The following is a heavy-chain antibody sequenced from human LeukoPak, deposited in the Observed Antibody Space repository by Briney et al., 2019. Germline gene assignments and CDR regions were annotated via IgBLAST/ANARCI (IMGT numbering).Heavy chain of an antibody. CDR1: GGSFSGYY. V-gene: IGHV4-34*01. D-gene: IGHD3-22*01. J-gene: IGHJ4*02. Sequence: ETLSLTCAVYGGSFSGYYWSWIRQPPGKGLEWIGEINHSGSTNYNPSLKSRVTISVDTSKNQFSLKLSSVTAADTAVYYCVRGHWSVRNYYDSSGHPRLYYFDYWGQGTLVTVSS. CDR2: INHSGST. CDR3: VRGHWSVRNYYDSSGHPRLYYFDY.